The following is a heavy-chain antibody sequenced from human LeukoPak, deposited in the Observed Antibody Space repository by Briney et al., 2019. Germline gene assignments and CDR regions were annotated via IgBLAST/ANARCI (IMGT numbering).Heavy chain of an antibody. CDR3: ARDQGRYSSSWYLDY. J-gene: IGHJ4*02. CDR2: IYSGGST. CDR1: GFTVSSNY. V-gene: IGHV3-53*01. D-gene: IGHD6-13*01. Sequence: GGPLRLSCAASGFTVSSNYISWVRQAPGKGLEWVSVIYSGGSTYYADSVKGRFTISRDNSKNTLYLQMNSLRAEDTAVYYCARDQGRYSSSWYLDYWGQGTLVTVSS.